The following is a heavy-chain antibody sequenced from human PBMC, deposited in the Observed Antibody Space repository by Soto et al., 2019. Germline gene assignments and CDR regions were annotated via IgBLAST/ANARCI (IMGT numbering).Heavy chain of an antibody. V-gene: IGHV4-39*01. J-gene: IGHJ6*02. CDR3: AMGSSWYEVYYYGMDV. D-gene: IGHD6-13*01. Sequence: SETLSLTCTVSGGSISSSSYYWGWIRQPPGKGLEWIGSIYYSGSTYYNPSLKSRVTISVDTSKNQFSLKLSSVTAADTAVYYCAMGSSWYEVYYYGMDVWGQGTTVTVS. CDR2: IYYSGST. CDR1: GGSISSSSYY.